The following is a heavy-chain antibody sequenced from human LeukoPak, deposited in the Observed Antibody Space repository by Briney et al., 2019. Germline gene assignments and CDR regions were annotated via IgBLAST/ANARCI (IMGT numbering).Heavy chain of an antibody. CDR1: GTSISSYY. Sequence: SETLSLTCTVSGTSISSYYWSWLRQPPGKGPEWIGYVTYTGSKYNSSLKSRVTILVDTSKNQFSLKLSSVTAADTAVYYCARQNHPIYSGYDYMGYFDLWGRGTLVTVSS. J-gene: IGHJ2*01. D-gene: IGHD5-12*01. V-gene: IGHV4-59*08. CDR2: VTYTGS. CDR3: ARQNHPIYSGYDYMGYFDL.